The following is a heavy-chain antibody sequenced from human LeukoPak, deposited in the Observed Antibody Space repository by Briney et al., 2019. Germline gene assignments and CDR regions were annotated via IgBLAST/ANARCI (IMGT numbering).Heavy chain of an antibody. CDR3: ARDRGVGATQRCFDY. D-gene: IGHD1-26*01. Sequence: ASVKVSCKASGYTFIGYHMHWVRQAPGQGLEWMGVINPSGGDTTYAQKFQGRVTMSRDTSTNTVYMDLSSLRSEDSALYYCARDRGVGATQRCFDYWGQGPLVTVSS. CDR1: GYTFIGYH. V-gene: IGHV1-46*01. CDR2: INPSGGDT. J-gene: IGHJ4*02.